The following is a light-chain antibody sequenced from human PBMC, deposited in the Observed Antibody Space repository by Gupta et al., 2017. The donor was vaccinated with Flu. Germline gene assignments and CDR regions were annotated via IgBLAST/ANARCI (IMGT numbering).Light chain of an antibody. CDR2: LGS. J-gene: IGKJ4*01. V-gene: IGKV2-28*01. CDR1: QSLLYSNGYNY. CDR3: MQALQFPLT. Sequence: VTPGEPASISCRSSQSLLYSNGYNYLDWYLQRPGQSPQLLIHLGSTRASGVPDRFSGSGSGTDFTLEISRVEAEDVGVYYCMQALQFPLTFGGGTXVEIK.